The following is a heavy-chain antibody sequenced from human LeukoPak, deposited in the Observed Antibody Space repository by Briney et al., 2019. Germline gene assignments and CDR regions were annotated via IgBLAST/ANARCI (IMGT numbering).Heavy chain of an antibody. D-gene: IGHD3-10*01. CDR1: GFTVSSNY. Sequence: PGGSLRLSCAASGFTVSSNYMSWVRQAPGKGLEWVSTIYSGGVTFYADSVRGRFTISRDTSKNTLYLQMNSLRAEDTAVYYCARAWITMVRGVTEGWYFDLWGRGTLVTVSS. CDR2: IYSGGVT. CDR3: ARAWITMVRGVTEGWYFDL. V-gene: IGHV3-53*01. J-gene: IGHJ2*01.